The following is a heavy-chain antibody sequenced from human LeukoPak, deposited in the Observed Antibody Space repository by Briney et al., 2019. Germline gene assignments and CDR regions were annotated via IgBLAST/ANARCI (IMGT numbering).Heavy chain of an antibody. D-gene: IGHD5-24*01. CDR2: IYHSGST. CDR3: ARERDGYNLYYFDY. CDR1: GGSISSGGYY. J-gene: IGHJ4*02. Sequence: SETLSLTCTVSGGSISSGGYYWSWIRQPPGKGLEWIGYIYHSGSTYYNPSLKSRVTISVDTSKNQFSLKLSSVTAADTAVYYCARERDGYNLYYFDYWGQGTLVTVSS. V-gene: IGHV4-30-2*01.